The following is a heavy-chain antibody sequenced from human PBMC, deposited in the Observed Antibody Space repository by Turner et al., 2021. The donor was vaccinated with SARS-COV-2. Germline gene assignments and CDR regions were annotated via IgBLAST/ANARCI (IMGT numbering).Heavy chain of an antibody. CDR3: AKDREGTGADYFDY. CDR1: GSTFSSYA. D-gene: IGHD6-19*01. CDR2: ITGSADIT. Sequence: EVQLLESGGGLVQPGGSLGLSCAASGSTFSSYAMTWVRQAPGKGLEWVSSITGSADITHYADSGKGRFTISRDNSKNTLHLQMNSLRAEDTAIYYCAKDREGTGADYFDYWGQGTLVTVSS. V-gene: IGHV3-23*01. J-gene: IGHJ4*02.